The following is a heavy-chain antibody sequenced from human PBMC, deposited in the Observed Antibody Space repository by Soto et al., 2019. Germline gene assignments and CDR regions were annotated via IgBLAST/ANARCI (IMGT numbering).Heavy chain of an antibody. V-gene: IGHV3-30*18. CDR1: GFTFSDYG. Sequence: GGSLRLSCAASGFTFSDYGMHWVRQAPGKGPEWLAVISYDGTTQHYADPVKGRFTISRDNFKNTLHLQINSLRGEDTAVYYCAKSEDDNSAYVGYFDYWGQGTMVTVSS. CDR3: AKSEDDNSAYVGYFDY. J-gene: IGHJ4*02. CDR2: ISYDGTTQ. D-gene: IGHD3-22*01.